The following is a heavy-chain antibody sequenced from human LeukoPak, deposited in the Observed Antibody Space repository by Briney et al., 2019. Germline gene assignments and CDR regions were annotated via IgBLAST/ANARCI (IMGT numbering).Heavy chain of an antibody. D-gene: IGHD3-10*01. J-gene: IGHJ4*02. CDR1: GFTFSNSW. V-gene: IGHV3-7*01. Sequence: PGGSPRLSCAASGFTFSNSWMNWFRQAPGRLEWVANINHDGSEKNYVDSVEGRFTITRDNTKKSLYLQMNSLGAEDTAVYYCARGTALPGVDYWGQGTLVIVSS. CDR3: ARGTALPGVDY. CDR2: INHDGSEK.